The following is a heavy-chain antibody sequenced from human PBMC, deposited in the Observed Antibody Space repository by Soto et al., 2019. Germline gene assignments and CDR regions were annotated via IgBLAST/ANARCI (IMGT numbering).Heavy chain of an antibody. CDR3: ARRIAAAGNFDY. CDR2: IIPIFGTA. CDR1: GGTFSSYA. V-gene: IGHV1-69*13. Sequence: SVKVSCKASGGTFSSYAISWVRQAPGQGLEWMGGIIPIFGTANYAQKFQGRVTITADESTSTAYMELSSLRSEDTAVYYCARRIAAAGNFDYWGQGTLVTVSS. J-gene: IGHJ4*02. D-gene: IGHD6-13*01.